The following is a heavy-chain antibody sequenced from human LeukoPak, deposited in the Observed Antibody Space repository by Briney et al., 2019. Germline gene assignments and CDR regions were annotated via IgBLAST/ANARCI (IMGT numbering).Heavy chain of an antibody. CDR2: IYPGDSDT. CDR3: AILRGSSGYSAAYYFDY. D-gene: IGHD3-22*01. V-gene: IGHV5-51*01. J-gene: IGHJ4*02. Sequence: GESLEISCKGSGYSFTSYWIGWVRQMPGKGLEWMGIIYPGDSDTRYSPSFQGQVTISADKSISTAYLQWSSLKASDTAMYYCAILRGSSGYSAAYYFDYWGQGTLVTVSS. CDR1: GYSFTSYW.